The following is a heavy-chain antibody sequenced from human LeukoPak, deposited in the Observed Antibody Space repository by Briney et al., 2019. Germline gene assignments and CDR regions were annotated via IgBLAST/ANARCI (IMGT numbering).Heavy chain of an antibody. V-gene: IGHV1-2*02. CDR1: GCTFSYYY. CDR3: ARGRGGATTGFDH. J-gene: IGHJ4*02. D-gene: IGHD1-26*01. Sequence: ASVNVSFKACGCTFSYYYMHWLRQAPAQTLDSMDGINPNCRSRNYPPKVQRRVTFSRDNYISTAYMELSNLRADDTAIYYCARGRGGATTGFDHWGQGTLVTVSS. CDR2: INPNCRSR.